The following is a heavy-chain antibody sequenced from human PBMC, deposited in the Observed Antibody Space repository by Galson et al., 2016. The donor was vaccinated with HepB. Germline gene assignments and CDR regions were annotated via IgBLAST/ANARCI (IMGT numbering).Heavy chain of an antibody. CDR1: GFTFSSYG. CDR2: IWFDGSSK. J-gene: IGHJ3*02. CDR3: ARGTFCSGDSCYSPAFDM. V-gene: IGHV3-33*01. D-gene: IGHD2-15*01. Sequence: SLRLSCAASGFTFSSYGKHWVRQAPGKGLEWVAVIWFDGSSKNYVDSVRGRFTISRDNSKNTLYLQMNTLRAEDTAVYYCARGTFCSGDSCYSPAFDMWGQGTTVTVSS.